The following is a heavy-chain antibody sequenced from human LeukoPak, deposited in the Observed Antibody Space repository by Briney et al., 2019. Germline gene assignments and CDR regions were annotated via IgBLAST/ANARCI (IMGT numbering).Heavy chain of an antibody. V-gene: IGHV3-48*03. CDR2: ISSSGSTI. Sequence: PGGSLRLSCAASGVTFSSYEMNWVRQAPGKGLEWVSYISSSGSTIYYADSVKGRFTISRDNAKNSLYLQMNSLRAEDTAVYYCARESSIAALDYYYGMDVWGQGTTVTVSS. CDR3: ARESSIAALDYYYGMDV. CDR1: GVTFSSYE. D-gene: IGHD6-6*01. J-gene: IGHJ6*02.